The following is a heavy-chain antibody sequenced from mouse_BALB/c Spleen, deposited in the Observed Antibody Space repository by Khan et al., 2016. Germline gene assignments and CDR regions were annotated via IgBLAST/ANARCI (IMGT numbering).Heavy chain of an antibody. V-gene: IGHV3-2*02. Sequence: EVQLQESGPGLVKPSQSLSLTCTVTGYSITSDYAWNWIRQFPGNNLEWMGYIRYSGSTTYNPSLKSRISITRDTSKNQFFLQLYSVTTEDTATKYCTRSPTATRYFEVWVAGTTVTVSS. CDR2: IRYSGST. CDR3: TRSPTATRYFEV. CDR1: GYSITSDYA. J-gene: IGHJ1*01. D-gene: IGHD1-2*01.